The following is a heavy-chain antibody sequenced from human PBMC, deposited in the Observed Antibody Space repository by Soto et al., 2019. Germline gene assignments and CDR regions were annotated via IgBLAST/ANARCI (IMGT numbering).Heavy chain of an antibody. CDR1: GGSISSGDYY. CDR3: ARERDGYNVYFDY. CDR2: IYYSGST. V-gene: IGHV4-30-4*01. D-gene: IGHD5-12*01. J-gene: IGHJ4*02. Sequence: SETLSLTCTVSGGSISSGDYYWSWIRQPPGKGLEWIGYIYYSGSTYYNPSLKSRVTISVDTSKNQFSLKLSSVTAADTAVYYCARERDGYNVYFDYWGQGTLVTVSS.